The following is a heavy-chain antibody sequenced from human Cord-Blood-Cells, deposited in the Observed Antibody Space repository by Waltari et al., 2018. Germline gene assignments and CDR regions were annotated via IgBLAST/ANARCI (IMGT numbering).Heavy chain of an antibody. J-gene: IGHJ4*02. CDR3: AREGIAAADDYFDY. V-gene: IGHV3-48*03. D-gene: IGHD6-13*01. CDR1: GFTFSSYE. Sequence: EVQLVESGGGLVQPGGSLRLSCAASGFTFSSYEMNWVRKAPGKGLEWVSYISSSGSTIYYADSVKGRFTISRDNAKNSLYLQMNSLRAEDTAVYYCAREGIAAADDYFDYWGQGTLVTVSS. CDR2: ISSSGSTI.